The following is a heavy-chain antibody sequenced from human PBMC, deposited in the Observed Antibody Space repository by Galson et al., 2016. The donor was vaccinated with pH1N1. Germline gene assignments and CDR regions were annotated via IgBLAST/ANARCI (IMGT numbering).Heavy chain of an antibody. V-gene: IGHV5-51*01. CDR1: GYSFTSYW. CDR3: ARIGSDDPIYYYYMDV. CDR2: IYPGDSDT. D-gene: IGHD2-21*01. Sequence: QSGAEVKKPGESLKISCKGSGYSFTSYWIAWVRQMPGKGPEWMGIIYPGDSDTRYSPSFQGQVTISADKSINTAYLQWSSLKASDTAMYYCARIGSDDPIYYYYMDVWGKGTTVTVSS. J-gene: IGHJ6*03.